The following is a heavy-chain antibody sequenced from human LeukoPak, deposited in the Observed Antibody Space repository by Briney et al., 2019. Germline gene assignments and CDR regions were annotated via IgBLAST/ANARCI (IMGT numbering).Heavy chain of an antibody. D-gene: IGHD1-26*01. J-gene: IGHJ4*02. CDR1: GGSISNYY. CDR2: IYYTGST. Sequence: PSETLSLTCTVSGGSISNYYWNWIRQPPGKGLEWIGYIYYTGSTNYNPSLKSRVIISLDTSKNQFSLKLSSVTAADTAVYYCARTLSRWDPFDYWGQGTLVTVSS. V-gene: IGHV4-59*01. CDR3: ARTLSRWDPFDY.